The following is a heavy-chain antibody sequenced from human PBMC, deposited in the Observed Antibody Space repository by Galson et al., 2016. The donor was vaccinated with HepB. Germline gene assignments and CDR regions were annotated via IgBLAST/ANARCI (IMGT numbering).Heavy chain of an antibody. D-gene: IGHD6-13*01. V-gene: IGHV3-23*01. J-gene: IGHJ5*02. CDR2: INSRGNST. CDR3: ASVGYTKGWFDP. Sequence: SLRLSCAASGFTLTDYPMSWVRQAPGKGLEWVSVINSRGNSTYYADSVKGRFDISRDTSKNTLIPQMNNLRGDDTAVYFCASVGYTKGWFDPWGQGTHVTVSS. CDR1: GFTLTDYP.